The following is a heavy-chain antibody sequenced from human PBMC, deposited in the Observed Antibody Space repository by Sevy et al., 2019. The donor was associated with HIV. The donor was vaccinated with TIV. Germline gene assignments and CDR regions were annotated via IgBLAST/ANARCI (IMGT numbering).Heavy chain of an antibody. CDR2: KCYDGSNK. D-gene: IGHD7-27*01. CDR1: EFTSSSYG. Sequence: GGSMSLSSAASEFTSSSYGMHWVRQAPGKGQEWVAVKCYDGSNKYYEDSVKGRFTSTRDNSKSTLYLQMNSLSAEETAVYYCARATGNWGDDALDIWGQGTMVTVSS. V-gene: IGHV3-33*01. CDR3: ARATGNWGDDALDI. J-gene: IGHJ3*02.